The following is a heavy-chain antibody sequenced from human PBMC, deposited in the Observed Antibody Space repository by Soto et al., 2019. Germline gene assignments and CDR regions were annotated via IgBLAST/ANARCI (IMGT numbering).Heavy chain of an antibody. Sequence: QLQLQESGPRLVKPSETLSLICSVSGGSIRSGSNYWAWIRQPPGKGLDWIGTVYYNGNTYYNASLKSRVTRSADTSKNQFSLKLSSVSAADTAVYYCVRQTIVRGVLSWFDPWGQGTLVTVSS. V-gene: IGHV4-39*01. CDR2: VYYNGNT. CDR1: GGSIRSGSNY. J-gene: IGHJ5*02. D-gene: IGHD3-10*01. CDR3: VRQTIVRGVLSWFDP.